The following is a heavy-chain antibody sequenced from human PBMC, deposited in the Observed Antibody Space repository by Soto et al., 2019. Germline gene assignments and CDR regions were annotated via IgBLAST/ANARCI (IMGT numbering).Heavy chain of an antibody. CDR2: MYNTGST. CDR3: ARLYCGGDYYPDY. J-gene: IGHJ4*02. D-gene: IGHD2-21*02. CDR1: GDTISTGGYT. V-gene: IGHV4-30-4*07. Sequence: SETLSLTCDVSGDTISTGGYTWAWIRQPPGKALEWIGYMYNTGSTNYNPSLKSRVTISVDTSKNQFSLKLSSVTAADTAVYYCARLYCGGDYYPDYWGQGTLVTVSS.